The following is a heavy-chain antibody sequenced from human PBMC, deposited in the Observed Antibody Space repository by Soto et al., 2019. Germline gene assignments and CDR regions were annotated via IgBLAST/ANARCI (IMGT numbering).Heavy chain of an antibody. CDR3: ARAGPDYYYYGLDV. Sequence: ASETLSLTCAVSGDSVSTNSAARNWIRQSPSRGLEWLGRTYYRSKWYNDYAVSVKSRININADTSKNQISLQLNSVTPEDTAVYYCARAGPDYYYYGLDVWGQGTTVTVSS. V-gene: IGHV6-1*01. D-gene: IGHD3-10*01. CDR2: TYYRSKWYN. J-gene: IGHJ6*02. CDR1: GDSVSTNSAA.